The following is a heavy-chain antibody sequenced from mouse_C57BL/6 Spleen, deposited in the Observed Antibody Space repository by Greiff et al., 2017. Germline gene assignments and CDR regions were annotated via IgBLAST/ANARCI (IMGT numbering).Heavy chain of an antibody. J-gene: IGHJ1*03. CDR2: IDPEDGDT. CDR3: TKNYDYGPWYVDV. D-gene: IGHD2-4*01. Sequence: VQLQQSGAELVRPGASVKLSCTASGFNIKDYYMHWVKQRPEQGLEWIGRIDPEDGDTEYAPKFQGKATMTADTSSNTAYLQLSSLTSEDTAVYYCTKNYDYGPWYVDVWGTGTTVTVSS. V-gene: IGHV14-1*01. CDR1: GFNIKDYY.